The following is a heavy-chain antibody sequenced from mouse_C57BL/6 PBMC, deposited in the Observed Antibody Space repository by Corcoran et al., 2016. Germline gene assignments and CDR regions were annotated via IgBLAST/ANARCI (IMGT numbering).Heavy chain of an antibody. CDR2: INTYSGVP. CDR3: AREWLRRDYAMDY. CDR1: GYTFTTYG. D-gene: IGHD2-2*01. V-gene: IGHV9-3*01. Sequence: QIQLVQSGPELKKPGETVKISCKASGYTFTTYGMSWVKQAPGKGLKWMGWINTYSGVPTYADDFKGRFAFSLETSASTAYLQINNLKNEDTATYFCAREWLRRDYAMDYWGQGTSVTVSS. J-gene: IGHJ4*01.